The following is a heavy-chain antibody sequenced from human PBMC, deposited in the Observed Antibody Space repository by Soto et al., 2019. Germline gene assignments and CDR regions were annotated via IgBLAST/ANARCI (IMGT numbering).Heavy chain of an antibody. CDR2: ISYDGSNK. CDR1: GFTFSSYG. J-gene: IGHJ4*02. CDR3: APDYGAFDY. Sequence: QVQLVESGGGVVQPGRSLRLSCAASGFTFSSYGMHWVRQAPGKGLEWVAGISYDGSNKYYADSVKGRFTISRDNSKNTLYLQMNSLRAEDTAVYYCAPDYGAFDYWGQGTLVTVSS. V-gene: IGHV3-30*03. D-gene: IGHD4-17*01.